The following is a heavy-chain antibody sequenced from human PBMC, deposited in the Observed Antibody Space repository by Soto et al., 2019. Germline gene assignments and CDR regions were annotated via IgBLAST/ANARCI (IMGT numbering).Heavy chain of an antibody. CDR2: IYYSGST. CDR1: GGSISSGDYY. D-gene: IGHD3-3*01. CDR3: ARGVDYDFWSGYYRNWFDP. V-gene: IGHV4-30-4*01. Sequence: SETLSLTCTVSGGSISSGDYYWSWIRQPPGKGLEWIGYIYYSGSTYYNPSLKSRVTISVDTSKNQFSLKLSSVTAADTAVYYCARGVDYDFWSGYYRNWFDPWGQGTLVTVSS. J-gene: IGHJ5*02.